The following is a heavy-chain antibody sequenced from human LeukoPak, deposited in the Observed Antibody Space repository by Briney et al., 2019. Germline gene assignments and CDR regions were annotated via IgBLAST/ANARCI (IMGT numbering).Heavy chain of an antibody. CDR1: GYSITNYW. V-gene: IGHV5-51*01. J-gene: IGHJ6*03. CDR2: NTPGDSDT. D-gene: IGHD3-9*01. CDR3: ARLGGLTTPNYYMDV. Sequence: GEPLIICSKSSGYSITNYWIGWVREMPEKLLEFMRINTPGDSDTRYSPSSQGQVTISADKSISTAYLQWSSLKASDTAMYYCARLGGLTTPNYYMDVWGKGTTVTVSS.